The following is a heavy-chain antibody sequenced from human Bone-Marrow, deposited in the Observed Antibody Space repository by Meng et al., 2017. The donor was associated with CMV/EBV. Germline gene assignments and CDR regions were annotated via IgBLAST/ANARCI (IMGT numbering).Heavy chain of an antibody. CDR3: AGTGTNGQFDY. D-gene: IGHD1-1*01. CDR2: IYYSGST. CDR1: GGCISSYY. J-gene: IGHJ4*02. V-gene: IGHV4-59*01. Sequence: GSLRLSCTVSGGCISSYYWSWIRQPPGKGLEWIGYIYYSGSTNYNPSLRSRVTISVDTSKNQFSLKLSSVTAADTAVYYCAGTGTNGQFDYWGQGTLVTVSS.